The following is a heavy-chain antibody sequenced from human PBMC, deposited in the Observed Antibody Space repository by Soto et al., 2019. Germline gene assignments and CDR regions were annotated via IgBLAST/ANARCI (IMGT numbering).Heavy chain of an antibody. V-gene: IGHV1-2*04. J-gene: IGHJ4*02. CDR3: ARGVMAKGFGYYFDY. CDR1: GYTFIGYY. D-gene: IGHD2-8*01. Sequence: ASVKVSCKASGYTFIGYYIHWVRQAPGQGLEWMGWINPNSGGTNYAQKFQGWVTMTRDTSISTAYMELSRLRSDDTAVYFCARGVMAKGFGYYFDYWGQGALVTVSS. CDR2: INPNSGGT.